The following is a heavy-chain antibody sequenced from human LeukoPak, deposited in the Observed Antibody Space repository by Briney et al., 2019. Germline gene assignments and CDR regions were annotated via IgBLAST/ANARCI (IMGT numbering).Heavy chain of an antibody. CDR3: ARDTGSTWYAGGSFYYNYYMDV. V-gene: IGHV4-34*01. J-gene: IGHJ6*03. Sequence: SETLSLTCAVYGGSFSGYYWSWIRQPPGKGLEWIGEINHSGSTNYNPSLKSRVTISVDTSKNQFSLKLSSVTAADTAVYYCARDTGSTWYAGGSFYYNYYMDVWGKGTTVTVSS. CDR1: GGSFSGYY. CDR2: INHSGST. D-gene: IGHD6-13*01.